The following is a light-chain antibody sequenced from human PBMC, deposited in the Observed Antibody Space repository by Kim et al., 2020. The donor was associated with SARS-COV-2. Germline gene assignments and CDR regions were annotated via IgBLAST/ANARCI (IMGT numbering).Light chain of an antibody. CDR1: QGISDY. V-gene: IGKV1-27*01. CDR3: QKYNRAPPWT. J-gene: IGKJ1*01. CDR2: AAS. Sequence: DIQMTQSPSSLFASVGDRVTITCRASQGISDYLAWYQQKPGKVPKLLIYAASTLHSGVPSRFSGSGSGTDFTLTISSLQIEDVATYYCQKYNRAPPWTFGQGTKVDIK.